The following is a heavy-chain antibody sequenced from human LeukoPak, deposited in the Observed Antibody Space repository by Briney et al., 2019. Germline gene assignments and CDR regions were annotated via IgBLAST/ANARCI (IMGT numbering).Heavy chain of an antibody. V-gene: IGHV3-33*08. CDR3: ANSIVVVVAATRAEYFQH. CDR1: GFTVSSSY. D-gene: IGHD2-15*01. Sequence: GGSLRLSCAASGFTVSSSYMTWVRQAPGKGLEWVAVIWYDGSNKYYADSVKGRFTISRDNSKNTLYLQMNSLRAEDTAVYYCANSIVVVVAATRAEYFQHWGQGTLVTVSS. J-gene: IGHJ1*01. CDR2: IWYDGSNK.